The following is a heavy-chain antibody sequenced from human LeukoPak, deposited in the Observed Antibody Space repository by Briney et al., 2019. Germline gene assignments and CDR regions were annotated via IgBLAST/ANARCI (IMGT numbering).Heavy chain of an antibody. Sequence: ASVKVSCKASGGTFSSYAISRVRQAPGQGLEWMGWINPNSGGTNYAQKFQGRVTMTRDTSISTAYMELSRLRCDETAVYYSARVYGDYKFAYWGQGTLVTVYS. J-gene: IGHJ4*02. V-gene: IGHV1-2*02. D-gene: IGHD4-17*01. CDR3: ARVYGDYKFAY. CDR1: GGTFSSYA. CDR2: INPNSGGT.